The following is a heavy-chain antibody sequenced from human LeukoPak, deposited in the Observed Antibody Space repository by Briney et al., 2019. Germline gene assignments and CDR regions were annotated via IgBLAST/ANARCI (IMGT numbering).Heavy chain of an antibody. V-gene: IGHV1-8*01. CDR2: MNPNSGNT. Sequence: ASVKVSCKASGYTFTSYDINWARQATGQGLEWMGWMNPNSGNTGYAQKFQGRVTMTRNTSISTAYMELSSLRSEDTAVYYCATVVSGSSWYIDHWGQGTLVTVSS. CDR3: ATVVSGSSWYIDH. J-gene: IGHJ4*02. CDR1: GYTFTSYD. D-gene: IGHD6-13*01.